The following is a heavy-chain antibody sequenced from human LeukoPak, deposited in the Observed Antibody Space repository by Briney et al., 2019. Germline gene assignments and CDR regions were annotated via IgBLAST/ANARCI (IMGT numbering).Heavy chain of an antibody. D-gene: IGHD3-22*01. CDR2: IYYSGST. Sequence: SETLSLTCTVSGGSISCYYWSWIRQPPGKGLEWIGYIYYSGSTNYNPSLKSRVTISVDTSKNQFSLKLSSVTAADTAVYYCARVGYYYDSSGTKNNWFDPWGQGTLVTVSS. CDR3: ARVGYYYDSSGTKNNWFDP. CDR1: GGSISCYY. V-gene: IGHV4-59*01. J-gene: IGHJ5*02.